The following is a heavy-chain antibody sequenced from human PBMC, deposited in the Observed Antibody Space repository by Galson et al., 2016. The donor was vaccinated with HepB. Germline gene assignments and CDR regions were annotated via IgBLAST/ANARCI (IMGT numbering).Heavy chain of an antibody. Sequence: SLRLSCAASGFTFSSYAMSWIRQAPGKGLEWVSDISGAGGTTHYADSVKGRFTISRDNSRDTLYLQMDRLRAADTAVYYCAKERGWYGGPNYGSWGQGTLVTVS. D-gene: IGHD2-15*01. CDR2: ISGAGGTT. J-gene: IGHJ5*02. CDR3: AKERGWYGGPNYGS. V-gene: IGHV3-23*01. CDR1: GFTFSSYA.